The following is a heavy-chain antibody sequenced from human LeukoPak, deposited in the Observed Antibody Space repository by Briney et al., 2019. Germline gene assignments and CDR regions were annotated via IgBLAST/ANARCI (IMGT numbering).Heavy chain of an antibody. CDR1: GFTVSSNY. CDR3: ASVYYYGSGGFDY. Sequence: PGGSLRLSCAASGFTVSSNYMSWVRQAPGKGLEWVSVIYSGGSTYYADSVKGRFTISRDNSKNTLYLQMNSLRAEDTAVYYCASVYYYGSGGFDYWGQGTLVTVSS. V-gene: IGHV3-66*01. D-gene: IGHD3-10*01. CDR2: IYSGGST. J-gene: IGHJ4*02.